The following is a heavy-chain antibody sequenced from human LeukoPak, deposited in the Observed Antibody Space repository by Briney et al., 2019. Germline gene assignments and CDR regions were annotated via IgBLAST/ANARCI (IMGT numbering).Heavy chain of an antibody. CDR2: MKEDGTEI. V-gene: IGHV3-7*01. D-gene: IGHD3-16*01. CDR1: GFTFDMST. Sequence: SGGSLRLSCVVSGFTFDMSTMTWVRQAPGKGPEWVAKMKEDGTEIFYAGSVDGGFTISRDNSKNSLYLQMNSLRVEDTAVYYCATGGAPGGRFENWGQGTLVTVSS. CDR3: ATGGAPGGRFEN. J-gene: IGHJ4*02.